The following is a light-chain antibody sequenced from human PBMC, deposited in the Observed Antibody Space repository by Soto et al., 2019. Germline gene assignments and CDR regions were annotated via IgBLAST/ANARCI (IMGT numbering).Light chain of an antibody. V-gene: IGKV3-11*01. Sequence: SVFTQAAATLSLSPGQRATLSCRAGQSVSTSLVWYKQKPGQAPRLIIYAASSRATGIPARFSGSGSGTDFTLTISSLEPEDFGVYYCQQRSNWPLTFGGGTKVDIK. J-gene: IGKJ4*01. CDR3: QQRSNWPLT. CDR2: AAS. CDR1: QSVSTS.